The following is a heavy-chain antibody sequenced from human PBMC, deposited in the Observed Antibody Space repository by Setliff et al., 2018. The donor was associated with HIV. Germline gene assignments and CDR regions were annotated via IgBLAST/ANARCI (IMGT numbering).Heavy chain of an antibody. J-gene: IGHJ4*02. V-gene: IGHV3-74*03. D-gene: IGHD3-10*01. Sequence: PGGSLRLSCAATGSIFSISYMHWVRQAPGRGLEWVSLISSDGSTTTYADSVKGRFTVSRDNARNTLYLQMNSLRPDDTAVYYCAKGSGAAWPYYFDYWGQGTLVTVSS. CDR2: ISSDGSTT. CDR1: GSIFSISY. CDR3: AKGSGAAWPYYFDY.